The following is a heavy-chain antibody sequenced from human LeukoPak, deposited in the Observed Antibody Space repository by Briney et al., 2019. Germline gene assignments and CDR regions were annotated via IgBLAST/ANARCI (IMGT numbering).Heavy chain of an antibody. CDR2: ITGSGDST. CDR3: AKGGSSQPNYFNY. CDR1: GFTFSS. J-gene: IGHJ4*02. D-gene: IGHD6-6*01. V-gene: IGHV3-23*01. Sequence: GGSLRLSCAASGFTFSSWVRQAPGKGLEWVSAITGSGDSTYYADSVKGRFTISRDNSKNTLYVQMNSLRAEDTAVYYCAKGGSSQPNYFNYWGQGTLVTVSS.